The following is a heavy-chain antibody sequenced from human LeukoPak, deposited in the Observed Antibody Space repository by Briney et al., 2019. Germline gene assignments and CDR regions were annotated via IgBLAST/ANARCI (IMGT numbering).Heavy chain of an antibody. J-gene: IGHJ4*02. D-gene: IGHD6-13*01. CDR2: IYTSGST. CDR1: GGSIGSYY. CDR3: ARYIAAAGTLDY. Sequence: SETLSLTCTVSGGSIGSYYWSWIRQPPGKGLEWIGYIYTSGSTNYNPSLKSRVTISVDTSKNQFSLKLSSVTAADTAVYYCARYIAAAGTLDYWGQGTLVTVSS. V-gene: IGHV4-4*09.